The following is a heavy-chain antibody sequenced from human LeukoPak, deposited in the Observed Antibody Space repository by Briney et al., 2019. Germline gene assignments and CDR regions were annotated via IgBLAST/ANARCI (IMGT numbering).Heavy chain of an antibody. CDR1: GFAFSSYG. CDR3: ARERGDGFNLA. V-gene: IGHV3-NL1*01. CDR2: IYSSGST. D-gene: IGHD5-24*01. Sequence: GGSLRLSCAASGFAFSSYGMHWVRQAPGKGLEWVSIIYSSGSTYYADSLKGRFTISRDNSKNTLYLQMNSLRVEDTAVYYCARERGDGFNLAWGRGTLVTVSS. J-gene: IGHJ5*02.